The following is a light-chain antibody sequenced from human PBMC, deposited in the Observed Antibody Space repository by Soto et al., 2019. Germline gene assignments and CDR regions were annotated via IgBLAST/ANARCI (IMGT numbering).Light chain of an antibody. V-gene: IGLV1-47*01. Sequence: QSVLTQPPSASGTPGQRVTISCSGSSSNIGSNYVYWYQQLPGTAPKLLIYRNNHRPSGVPDRFSGSKSGTAASLAISGLRSEDEADYDCAAWDDSLSGYVVFGGGTKLTVL. CDR1: SSNIGSNY. J-gene: IGLJ2*01. CDR3: AAWDDSLSGYVV. CDR2: RNN.